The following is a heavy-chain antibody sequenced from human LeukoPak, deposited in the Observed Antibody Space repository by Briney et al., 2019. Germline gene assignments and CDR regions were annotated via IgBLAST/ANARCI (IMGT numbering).Heavy chain of an antibody. CDR1: GYTFTSYA. Sequence: ASVKVSCKASGYTFTSYAMHWVRQAPGQRLEWMGWINAGNGNTKYSQKFQGRVTITRDTSASTAYMELSGLRSEDTAVYYCARGEQLLLPYYFDYWGQGTLVTVSS. J-gene: IGHJ4*02. D-gene: IGHD6-13*01. V-gene: IGHV1-3*01. CDR2: INAGNGNT. CDR3: ARGEQLLLPYYFDY.